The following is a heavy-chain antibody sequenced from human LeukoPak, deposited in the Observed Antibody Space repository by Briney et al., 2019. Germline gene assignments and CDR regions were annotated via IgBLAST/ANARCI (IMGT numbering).Heavy chain of an antibody. J-gene: IGHJ4*02. V-gene: IGHV1-46*01. CDR3: ARRLQEWFGKTYYFDY. CDR2: INPSGGNI. Sequence: RASVKVSCKASGYTFTSYYMYWVRQTPGQGLEWMGLINPSGGNIRYAQKFQGRVTMTRDTSTSTAYMELSSLRSEDTAVYYCARRLQEWFGKTYYFDYWGQGTLVTVSP. D-gene: IGHD3-10*01. CDR1: GYTFTSYY.